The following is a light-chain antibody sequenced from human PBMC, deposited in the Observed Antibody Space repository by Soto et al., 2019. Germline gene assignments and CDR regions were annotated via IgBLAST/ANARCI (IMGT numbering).Light chain of an antibody. CDR3: QQLNSYLTWT. Sequence: DIQLTQFPSFLSASVGDRVTITCRASQGISSYLAWYQQKPGKAPKLLIYAASTLQSGVPSRFSGSGSGTEFTLTISSLQPEDFATYYCQQLNSYLTWTFGQGTKVDIK. J-gene: IGKJ1*01. CDR2: AAS. V-gene: IGKV1-9*01. CDR1: QGISSY.